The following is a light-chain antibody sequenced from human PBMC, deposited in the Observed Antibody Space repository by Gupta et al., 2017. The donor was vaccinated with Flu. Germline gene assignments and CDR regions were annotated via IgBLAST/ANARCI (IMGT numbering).Light chain of an antibody. V-gene: IGLV8-61*01. CDR3: ILYLTDGVWV. J-gene: IGLJ3*02. CDR2: STD. CDR1: SGAVSTSHY. Sequence: SGAVSTSHYPTWIQQTPGQAPRTLIHSTDFRSSGVPRRFSGSILGDKAALTVTGAQADDECMYYCILYLTDGVWVFGGGTNLAVL.